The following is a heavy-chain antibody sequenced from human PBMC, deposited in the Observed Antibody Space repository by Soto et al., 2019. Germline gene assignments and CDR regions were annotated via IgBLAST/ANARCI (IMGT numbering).Heavy chain of an antibody. CDR1: GGSISSGGYY. J-gene: IGHJ5*02. Sequence: PSETLSLTCAVSGGSISSGGYYWSWIRQHPGKGLEWIGYIYYSGSTYYNPSLKGRVTISVDTSKNQFSLKLSSVTAADTAVYYCARDGTAYYGSGDPSWDSVGPWGQGTLVTVSS. D-gene: IGHD3-10*01. V-gene: IGHV4-31*11. CDR3: ARDGTAYYGSGDPSWDSVGP. CDR2: IYYSGST.